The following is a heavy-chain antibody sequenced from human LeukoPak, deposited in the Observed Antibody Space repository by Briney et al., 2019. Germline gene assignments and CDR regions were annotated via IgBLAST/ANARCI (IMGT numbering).Heavy chain of an antibody. CDR1: GFTFSGYG. D-gene: IGHD6-19*01. CDR2: IRYDGITK. J-gene: IGHJ4*02. V-gene: IGHV3-30*02. CDR3: AKEAGMAFDY. Sequence: GGSLSLTCEASGFTFSGYGMHWVRQAPGKGLEWLAFIRYDGITKTYGDSVKGRFTISSDNSDNMLNLQMNSLRPEDTAVYFCAKEAGMAFDYWGQGSRVTVSS.